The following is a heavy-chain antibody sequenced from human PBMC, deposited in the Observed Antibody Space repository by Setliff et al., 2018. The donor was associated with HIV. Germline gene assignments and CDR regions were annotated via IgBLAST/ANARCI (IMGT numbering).Heavy chain of an antibody. D-gene: IGHD3-22*01. Sequence: GGSLRLSCAASGFTFSSYGMHWVRQAPGRGLEWVAVIWYDGSNKYYADSVKSRFTISRDNSKNTLYLQMNSLRAEDTAVYYCARDLDTDYYDSSQPGYWGQGTLVTVSS. CDR2: IWYDGSNK. CDR1: GFTFSSYG. V-gene: IGHV3-33*08. J-gene: IGHJ4*02. CDR3: ARDLDTDYYDSSQPGY.